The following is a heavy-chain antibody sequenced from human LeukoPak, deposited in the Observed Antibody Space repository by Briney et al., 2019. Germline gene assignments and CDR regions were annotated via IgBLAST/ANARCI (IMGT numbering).Heavy chain of an antibody. CDR1: GVTFSNNV. CDR3: ARRTAATYHFDY. J-gene: IGHJ4*02. Sequence: PGGSVRLSCAASGVTFSNNVMTWVRQAPGKGLEWVSIINPSGGTTYYADSVKGRFTISRDNSKNTLYLQMNSLRAEDTAVYYCARRTAATYHFDYWGQGTLVTVSS. V-gene: IGHV3-23*01. D-gene: IGHD6-25*01. CDR2: INPSGGTT.